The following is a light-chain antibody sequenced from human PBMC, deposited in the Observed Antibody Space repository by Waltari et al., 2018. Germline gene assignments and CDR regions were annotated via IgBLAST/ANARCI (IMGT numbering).Light chain of an antibody. J-gene: IGLJ3*02. CDR2: KIN. CDR3: VLYLGSGIWV. Sequence: QTVVTQEPSLSVSPGGTVTLTCALSSGSVSTTSYARWYQQTPGQAPRTLVYKINIRSSGVPDRFSDSMLGNKAALTITGAQAEDESDYYCVLYLGSGIWVFGGGTKLTVL. V-gene: IGLV8-61*01. CDR1: SGSVSTTSY.